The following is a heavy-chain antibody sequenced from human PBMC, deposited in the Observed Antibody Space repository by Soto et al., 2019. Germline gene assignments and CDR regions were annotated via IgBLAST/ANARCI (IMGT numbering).Heavy chain of an antibody. CDR2: IYYSGTT. V-gene: IGHV4-31*03. Sequence: SETLSLTCTVSGGSISSSGYYWSWIRQHPGKGQDWIGYIYYSGTTYYNPSLKTRLTISVDTSKNQFSLNLSSVTAADTAVYYFAIATMNFYDRSGYYFDDWGQGSLVTVSS. CDR1: GGSISSSGYY. CDR3: AIATMNFYDRSGYYFDD. D-gene: IGHD3-22*01. J-gene: IGHJ4*02.